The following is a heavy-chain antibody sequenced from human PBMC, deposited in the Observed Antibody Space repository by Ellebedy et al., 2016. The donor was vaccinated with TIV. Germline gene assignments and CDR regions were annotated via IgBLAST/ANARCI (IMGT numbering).Heavy chain of an antibody. D-gene: IGHD3-10*01. CDR1: GYTFTSYY. CDR3: ATALVRCRVNGSGVPCDY. Sequence: ASVKVSCKASGYTFTSYYMHWVRQAPGQGLEWMGWINPNNGGTHYAQKFQGRVTLTRDTSISTAYMELSSLRSEDTAVYYCATALVRCRVNGSGVPCDYWGQGTLVTVSS. J-gene: IGHJ4*02. CDR2: INPNNGGT. V-gene: IGHV1-2*02.